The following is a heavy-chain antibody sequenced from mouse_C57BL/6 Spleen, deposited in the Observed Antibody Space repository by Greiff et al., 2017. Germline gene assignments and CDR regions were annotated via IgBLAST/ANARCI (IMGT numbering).Heavy chain of an antibody. CDR3: AKTESYDGYFDV. CDR1: GFTFSDYG. CDR2: ISSGSSTI. V-gene: IGHV5-17*01. Sequence: EVQRVESGGGLVKPGGSLKLSCAASGFTFSDYGMHWVRQAPEKGLEWVAYISSGSSTIYYADTVKGRFTISRDNAKNTLFLQMTSLRSEDTAMYYCAKTESYDGYFDVWGTGTTVTVSS. D-gene: IGHD2-12*01. J-gene: IGHJ1*03.